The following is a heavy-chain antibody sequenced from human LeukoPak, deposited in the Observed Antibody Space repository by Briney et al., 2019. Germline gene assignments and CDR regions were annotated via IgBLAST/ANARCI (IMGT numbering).Heavy chain of an antibody. CDR3: AKDLDYSGYYCIDY. V-gene: IGHV3-23*01. CDR1: GFTFSSYG. CDR2: ISGRGGST. Sequence: GGSLRLSCAASGFTFSSYGMHWVRQAPGKGLEWVSAISGRGGSTYHAESVKGRFTISRDNSKNTLFLQMNSLRAEDTAVYYCAKDLDYSGYYCIDYWGQGTLVTVSS. D-gene: IGHD5-12*01. J-gene: IGHJ4*02.